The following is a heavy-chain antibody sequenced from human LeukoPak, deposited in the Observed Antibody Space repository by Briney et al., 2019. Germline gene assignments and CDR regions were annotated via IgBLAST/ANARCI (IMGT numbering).Heavy chain of an antibody. CDR2: ISSSSSYT. J-gene: IGHJ4*02. Sequence: PGGSLRLSCAASGFTFSDYFMTWIRQAPGKGLEWVSYISSSSSYTNYADSVKGRFTISRDNARNSLYLQMNSLRAEDTAVYYCARVPRVGDYVDYWGQGTLVTVSS. CDR1: GFTFSDYF. D-gene: IGHD2-15*01. CDR3: ARVPRVGDYVDY. V-gene: IGHV3-11*05.